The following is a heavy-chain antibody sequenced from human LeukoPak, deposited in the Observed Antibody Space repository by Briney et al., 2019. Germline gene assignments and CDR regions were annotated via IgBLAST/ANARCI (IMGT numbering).Heavy chain of an antibody. J-gene: IGHJ3*02. CDR1: GFTFGDYA. CDR2: IRSKAYGGTT. CDR3: TRVPKDAFDI. Sequence: GGSLRLSCTASGFTFGDYAMSWVRQAPGKGLEWVGFIRSKAYGGTTEYAASVKGRFTISRDDSKSIAYLQMNSLKTEDTAVYYCTRVPKDAFDIWGQGTMVTVSS. V-gene: IGHV3-49*04.